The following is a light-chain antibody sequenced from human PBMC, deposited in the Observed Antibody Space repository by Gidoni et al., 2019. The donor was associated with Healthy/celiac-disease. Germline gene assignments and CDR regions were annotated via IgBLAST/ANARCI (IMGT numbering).Light chain of an antibody. CDR1: SSDVGYYNR. Sequence: QSALTQPPSRSGSPGQSVTISCTGTSSDVGYYNRVSWYQQPPGQAPKLLIYEVSNRPSGVPDRFSGSKSGNTASLTIYGLQAEDEADYYCSSYTTNSTPYVFGTGTKVTVL. V-gene: IGLV2-18*02. CDR2: EVS. CDR3: SSYTTNSTPYV. J-gene: IGLJ1*01.